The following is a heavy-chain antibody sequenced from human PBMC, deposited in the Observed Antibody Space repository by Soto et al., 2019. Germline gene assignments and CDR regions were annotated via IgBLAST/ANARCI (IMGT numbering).Heavy chain of an antibody. D-gene: IGHD3-3*01. V-gene: IGHV3-21*01. CDR3: ARELVYRLRFLEWSKDV. CDR2: ISSSSSYI. CDR1: GFTFSSYS. Sequence: PGGSLRLSCAASGFTFSSYSMNWVRQAPGKGLEWVSSISSSSSYIYYADSVKGRFTISRDNAKNSLYLQMNSLRAEDTAVYYCARELVYRLRFLEWSKDVWGKGTTVTVSS. J-gene: IGHJ6*04.